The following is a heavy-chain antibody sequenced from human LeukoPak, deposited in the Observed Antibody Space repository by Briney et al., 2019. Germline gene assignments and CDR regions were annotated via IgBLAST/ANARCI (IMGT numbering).Heavy chain of an antibody. V-gene: IGHV2-70*04. CDR2: IDWDDDK. CDR1: VFSLSLSGMR. J-gene: IGHJ4*02. Sequence: SGPALVNPTQTFTLTCTFSVFSLSLSGMRVSWIRQPPGKALEWLARIDWDDDKFYSASLKTRLTISKDTSKSHVVLTMTNMDPVDTGTYYCARISRHLAGDYWGQGTLVTVSS. CDR3: ARISRHLAGDY.